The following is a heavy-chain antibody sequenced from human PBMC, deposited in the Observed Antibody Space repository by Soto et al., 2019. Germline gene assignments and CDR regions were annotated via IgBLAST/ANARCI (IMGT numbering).Heavy chain of an antibody. Sequence: SQTLSLTCAISGDSVSSNSAAWNWIRQSPSRGLEWLGRTYYRSKWYNDYAVSVKSRITINPDTSKNQFSLQLNSVTPEDTAVYYCAKRGGYYYDSSGYHYYYYGMDVWGQGTTVTVSS. J-gene: IGHJ6*02. D-gene: IGHD3-22*01. CDR1: GDSVSSNSAA. V-gene: IGHV6-1*01. CDR2: TYYRSKWYN. CDR3: AKRGGYYYDSSGYHYYYYGMDV.